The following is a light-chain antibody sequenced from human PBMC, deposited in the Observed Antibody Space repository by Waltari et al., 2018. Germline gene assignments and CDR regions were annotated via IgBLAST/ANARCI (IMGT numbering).Light chain of an antibody. CDR2: SAS. Sequence: IWISQSPPSLSASTGDRVTITCRASQNIGNTLAWYQQKRGRAPKLLLFSASTLETGVPSRFSGSGSGTDFSLNISCLQSEDFATYYCQQYYDNGRAFGQGTEV. J-gene: IGKJ1*01. CDR1: QNIGNT. V-gene: IGKV1-8*01. CDR3: QQYYDNGRA.